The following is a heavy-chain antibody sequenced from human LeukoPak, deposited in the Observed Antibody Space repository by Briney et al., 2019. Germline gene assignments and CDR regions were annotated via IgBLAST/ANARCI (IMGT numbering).Heavy chain of an antibody. D-gene: IGHD6-19*01. V-gene: IGHV3-30*18. Sequence: GGSLRLSCAASGFTFSNFGMHWVRQAPGKGLEWVAVISYDGSNTYYADSVKGRATIPRDNSKNTLFLQMNSLRPEDTAVYYCAKALAQWLVTSALDYWGQGTLVTVSS. CDR3: AKALAQWLVTSALDY. CDR1: GFTFSNFG. CDR2: ISYDGSNT. J-gene: IGHJ4*02.